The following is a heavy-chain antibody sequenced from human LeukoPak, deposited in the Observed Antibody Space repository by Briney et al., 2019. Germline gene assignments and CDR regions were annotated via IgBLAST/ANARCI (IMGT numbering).Heavy chain of an antibody. Sequence: SETLSFTCTVSGGAISRYDWSWIRQPPGKGLEWIGYIFHNGRTKYNRSLESRVTISVDTAKNRFPLKLRYVSAADPAMYYCARQAVVEVPSENDYVWADYRYIPKHFDSWGQGTLVTVSS. D-gene: IGHD3-16*02. J-gene: IGHJ4*02. CDR1: GGAISRYD. V-gene: IGHV4-59*08. CDR2: IFHNGRT. CDR3: ARQAVVEVPSENDYVWADYRYIPKHFDS.